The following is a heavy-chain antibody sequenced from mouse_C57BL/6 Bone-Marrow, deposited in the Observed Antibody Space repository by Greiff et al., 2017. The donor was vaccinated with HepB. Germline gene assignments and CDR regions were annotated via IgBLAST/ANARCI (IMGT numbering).Heavy chain of an antibody. Sequence: QVQLQQSGAELVRPGASVKLSCTASGYTFTSYGISWVRQGPGQGLEWVGEIYPGSGNTYYNEKVKGRATLTADKSSSTAYLELRSLTSEDSAVYFCARGSLYYCGCGVAYWGQGTLVTVSA. D-gene: IGHD1-1*01. CDR2: IYPGSGNT. J-gene: IGHJ3*01. V-gene: IGHV1-81*01. CDR3: ARGSLYYCGCGVAY. CDR1: GYTFTSYG.